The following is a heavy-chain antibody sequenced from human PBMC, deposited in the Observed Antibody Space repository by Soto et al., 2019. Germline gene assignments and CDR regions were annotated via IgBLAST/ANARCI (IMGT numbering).Heavy chain of an antibody. V-gene: IGHV1-8*01. CDR1: GYTLTSYD. CDR3: ARRAETNGWNGFGADKYYFDF. CDR2: MNPNTGNS. Sequence: ASVKVSCKASGYTLTSYDIYWVRQATGQGLEWMGWMNPNTGNSGYAQKFQGRVTMTSDTSISTAHMELSSLISEDTAVYYCARRAETNGWNGFGADKYYFDFWGQGTLVTVSS. D-gene: IGHD1-1*01. J-gene: IGHJ4*02.